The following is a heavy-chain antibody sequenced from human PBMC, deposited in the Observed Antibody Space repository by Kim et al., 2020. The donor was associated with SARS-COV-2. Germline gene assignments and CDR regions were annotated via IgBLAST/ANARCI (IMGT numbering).Heavy chain of an antibody. D-gene: IGHD2-15*01. CDR2: INWNGGDT. J-gene: IGHJ3*02. Sequence: GGSLRLSCAASGFTFDDYGMAWVRQTPEKALEWVSIINWNGGDTDYADSVRGRFTISRDNTNNSLYLQMHSLRAEDTAFYYCARQGGREGFNLGAFDIWG. CDR3: ARQGGREGFNLGAFDI. V-gene: IGHV3-20*04. CDR1: GFTFDDYG.